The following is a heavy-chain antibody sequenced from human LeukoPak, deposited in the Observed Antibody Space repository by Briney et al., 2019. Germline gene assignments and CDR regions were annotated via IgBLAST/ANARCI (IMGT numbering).Heavy chain of an antibody. CDR1: GFTFSSYA. V-gene: IGHV3-30-3*01. Sequence: GGSLRLSCAASGFTFSSYAMHWVRQAPGKGLEWVAVISYDGSNEYYADSVKGRFTISRDNSKNTLYLQMNSLRAEDTAVYYCARNLYYYDSSGYYYYWGQGTLVTVSS. D-gene: IGHD3-22*01. CDR3: ARNLYYYDSSGYYYY. CDR2: ISYDGSNE. J-gene: IGHJ4*02.